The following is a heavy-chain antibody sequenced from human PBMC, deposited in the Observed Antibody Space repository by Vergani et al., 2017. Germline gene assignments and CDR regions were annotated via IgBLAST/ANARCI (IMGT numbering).Heavy chain of an antibody. CDR3: ARDGYSSTSFDY. CDR1: GGPISSSSYY. V-gene: IGHV4-39*07. D-gene: IGHD5-18*01. J-gene: IGHJ4*02. Sequence: QLQLQESGPGLVKPSETLSPTCTVPGGPISSSSYYWGWIRPPPGKGLEWIGSIYYSGSTYYNPSLKSRVTISVDTSKNQFSLKLSSVTAADTAVYYCARDGYSSTSFDYWGQGTLVTVSS. CDR2: IYYSGST.